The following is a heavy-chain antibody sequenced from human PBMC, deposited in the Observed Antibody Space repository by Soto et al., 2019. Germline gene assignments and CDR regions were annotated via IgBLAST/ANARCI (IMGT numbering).Heavy chain of an antibody. V-gene: IGHV5-51*01. CDR1: GYSFSTIW. Sequence: GEPLKISCKGSGYSFSTIWVGCVRQMPGKGLEWMGIIYPADSDTRYSPSFQGQVTISADKSISTAYLQWSSLKASDTAMYYCARAYGARFDIWGRGTMVTVSS. CDR2: IYPADSDT. J-gene: IGHJ3*02. CDR3: ARAYGARFDI. D-gene: IGHD4-17*01.